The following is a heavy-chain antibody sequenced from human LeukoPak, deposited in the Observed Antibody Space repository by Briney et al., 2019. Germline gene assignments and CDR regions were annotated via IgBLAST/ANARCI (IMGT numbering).Heavy chain of an antibody. D-gene: IGHD3-9*01. Sequence: SETLSLTCTVSGGSISSYYWSWIRQPAGKGLEWIGRIYTSGSTNYNPFLKSRVTMSVDTSKNQFSLKLSSVTAADTAVYYCAREYDILTGYSPDYYYYGMDVWGQGTTVTVSS. V-gene: IGHV4-4*07. CDR2: IYTSGST. CDR3: AREYDILTGYSPDYYYYGMDV. CDR1: GGSISSYY. J-gene: IGHJ6*02.